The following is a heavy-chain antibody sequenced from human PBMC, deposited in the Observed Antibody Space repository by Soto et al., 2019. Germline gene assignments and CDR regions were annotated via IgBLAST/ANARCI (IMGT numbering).Heavy chain of an antibody. D-gene: IGHD3-22*01. V-gene: IGHV1-18*04. CDR1: GYTFTSYG. J-gene: IGHJ3*02. Sequence: QVQLVQSGAEVKKPGASVKVSCKASGYTFTSYGISWVRQAPGQGLEWMGWISAYNGNTNYAQKLQGRVTMTTDTPTAKDYMESGSLSLEDTAVDYCARDQRNFVSGYYRPGFDTWGKGTMVTVSS. CDR3: ARDQRNFVSGYYRPGFDT. CDR2: ISAYNGNT.